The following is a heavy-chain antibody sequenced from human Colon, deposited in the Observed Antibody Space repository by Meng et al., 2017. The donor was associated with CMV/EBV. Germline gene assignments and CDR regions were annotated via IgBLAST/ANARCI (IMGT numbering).Heavy chain of an antibody. CDR2: IDANSGGT. V-gene: IGHV1-2*02. J-gene: IGHJ4*02. CDR1: GFTFTGHY. CDR3: ARDGIRGVFFFDY. D-gene: IGHD1-14*01. Sequence: QAQRVQSGAGVRAPGASVKVSCKASGFTFTGHYMHWVRQAPGQGLEWMGWIDANSGGTNYAQKFQGRLTMTRDTSISTVYMELNRLRSDDTAVYFCARDGIRGVFFFDYWGQGTLVTVSS.